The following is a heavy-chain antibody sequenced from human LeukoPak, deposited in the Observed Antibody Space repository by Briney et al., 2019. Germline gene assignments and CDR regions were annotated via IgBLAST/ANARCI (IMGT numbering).Heavy chain of an antibody. CDR2: IYYSGST. CDR3: ARLVFGSSWYKNYYYYMDV. D-gene: IGHD6-13*01. Sequence: SETLSLTCTVSGGSISSSSYYWGWIRQPPGKGLEWIGCIYYSGSTYYNPSLKSRVTISVDTSKNQFSLKLSSVTAADTAVYYCARLVFGSSWYKNYYYYMDVWGEGTTVTISS. CDR1: GGSISSSSYY. V-gene: IGHV4-39*01. J-gene: IGHJ6*03.